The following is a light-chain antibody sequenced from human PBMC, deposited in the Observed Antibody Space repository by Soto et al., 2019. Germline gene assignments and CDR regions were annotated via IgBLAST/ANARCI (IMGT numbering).Light chain of an antibody. CDR1: SSDVGGYDF. CDR2: EVN. J-gene: IGLJ1*01. Sequence: QSVLTQPPSASGSPGQSVTISCTGTSSDVGGYDFVSWYQQHPGKAPKLMIYEVNKRPSGVPDRFSGSKSGNTASLTVSGLQAEVEADYYCSSYAGSNNYVFGTGTKLTVL. CDR3: SSYAGSNNYV. V-gene: IGLV2-8*01.